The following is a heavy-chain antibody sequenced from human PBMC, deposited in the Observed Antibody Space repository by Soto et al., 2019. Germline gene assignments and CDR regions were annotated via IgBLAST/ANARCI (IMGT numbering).Heavy chain of an antibody. D-gene: IGHD3-9*01. Sequence: ASVKVSCKASGYTFTTYYIHWVRQAPGQGLEWMGVINPSGGSINYAQKFQGRVTMTRDTSTSTVYMELSSLRSEDTAVYYCARDYDILTWNQADYWGQGALVTVSS. V-gene: IGHV1-46*01. CDR2: INPSGGSI. J-gene: IGHJ4*02. CDR1: GYTFTTYY. CDR3: ARDYDILTWNQADY.